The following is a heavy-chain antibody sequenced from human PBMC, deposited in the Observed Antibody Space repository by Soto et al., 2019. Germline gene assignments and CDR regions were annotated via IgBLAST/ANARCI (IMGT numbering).Heavy chain of an antibody. Sequence: QVQLVQSGAEVKKPGSSVKVSCKASGGTFSSYTINWVRQAPGQGLEWMGRIIPILGIANYAQKFQGRVTIAAGKSTSTAYMELSSLRYEDTAVYYCARSTDFGDYVDYFDYWGQGTLVTVSS. CDR1: GGTFSSYT. CDR2: IIPILGIA. V-gene: IGHV1-69*02. D-gene: IGHD4-17*01. CDR3: ARSTDFGDYVDYFDY. J-gene: IGHJ4*02.